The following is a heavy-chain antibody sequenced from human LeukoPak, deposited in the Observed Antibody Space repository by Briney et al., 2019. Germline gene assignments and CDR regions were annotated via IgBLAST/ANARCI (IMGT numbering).Heavy chain of an antibody. CDR3: AKLGDGSSGWFHLDY. D-gene: IGHD6-19*01. CDR2: ISTSSSYI. CDR1: GFTFNNYT. V-gene: IGHV3-21*04. Sequence: GGSLRLSCAASGFTFNNYTMNWVRQAPGKGLEWVSSISTSSSYIYYADSVKGRFTISRDNAKNTLYLQMNCLRAEDTAVYYCAKLGDGSSGWFHLDYWGQRTLVTVSS. J-gene: IGHJ4*02.